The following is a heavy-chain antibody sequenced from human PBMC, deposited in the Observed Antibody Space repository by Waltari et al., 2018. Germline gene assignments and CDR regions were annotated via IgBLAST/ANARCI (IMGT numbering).Heavy chain of an antibody. CDR2: IKEDGSET. CDR1: GFPFRTSW. V-gene: IGHV3-7*01. Sequence: EVQLVESGGGLVQPGGPVRLSCVGSGFPFRTSWMTWVRQAPGKGLERVANIKEDGSETYYVDFVRGRFTISRDNAKNSVYLQMNSLRAEDTAVYYCARDRGWQQFDFWGQGTLVTVSS. CDR3: ARDRGWQQFDF. J-gene: IGHJ4*02. D-gene: IGHD3-10*01.